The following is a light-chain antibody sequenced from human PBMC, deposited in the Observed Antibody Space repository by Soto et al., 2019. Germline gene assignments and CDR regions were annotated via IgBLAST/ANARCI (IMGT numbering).Light chain of an antibody. J-gene: IGKJ1*01. V-gene: IGKV3-20*01. CDR2: GAS. Sequence: EIVMTQSPATLSVSPGERATLSCRASQSVSSSYLAWYQQKPGQAPRLLIYGASSRATGIPDRFSGSGSGTDFTLTIDRLEPEDFAMYYCQQYSDSPPTFGQGTKVDIK. CDR3: QQYSDSPPT. CDR1: QSVSSSY.